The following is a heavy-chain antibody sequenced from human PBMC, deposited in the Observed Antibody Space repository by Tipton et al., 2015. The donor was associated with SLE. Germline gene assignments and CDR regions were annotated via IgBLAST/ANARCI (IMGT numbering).Heavy chain of an antibody. Sequence: QLVQSGPGVKKPGASVKVSCKASGYTFTSYAMHWVRQDPGQRLEWMGWINAGNGNTKYSQKFQGRVTITRDTSASTAYMELSSLRSEDTAVYYCAGGSSDDFWSGYLGYWGQGTLVTVSS. CDR2: INAGNGNT. CDR3: AGGSSDDFWSGYLGY. J-gene: IGHJ4*02. CDR1: GYTFTSYA. D-gene: IGHD3-3*01. V-gene: IGHV1-3*01.